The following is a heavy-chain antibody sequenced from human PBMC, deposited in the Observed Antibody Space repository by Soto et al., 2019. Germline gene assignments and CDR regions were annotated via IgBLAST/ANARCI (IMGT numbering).Heavy chain of an antibody. Sequence: XGSLRLSCAASGFTFSSYSMSWVRQAPGKGLEWVSAISGSGGSTYYADSVKGRFTISRDNSKNTLYLQMNSLRAEDTAVYYCAKEPYSSSWYYNEYYYYGMDVWGQGTTVTVSS. CDR1: GFTFSSYS. V-gene: IGHV3-23*01. D-gene: IGHD6-13*01. J-gene: IGHJ6*02. CDR2: ISGSGGST. CDR3: AKEPYSSSWYYNEYYYYGMDV.